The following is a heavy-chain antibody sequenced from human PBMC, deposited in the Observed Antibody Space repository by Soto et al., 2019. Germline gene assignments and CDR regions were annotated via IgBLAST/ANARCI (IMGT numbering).Heavy chain of an antibody. CDR3: AKARSYFGSGSPY. CDR2: ISGSGGST. Sequence: GGSLRLSCAASGFTSSTYAMNWVRQAPGKGLDWVSAISGSGGSTYYADSVKGRFTISRDNSKNTLYLRMNSLRAEDTAVYYCAKARSYFGSGSPYWGQGTLVTVSS. CDR1: GFTSSTYA. V-gene: IGHV3-23*01. D-gene: IGHD3-10*01. J-gene: IGHJ4*02.